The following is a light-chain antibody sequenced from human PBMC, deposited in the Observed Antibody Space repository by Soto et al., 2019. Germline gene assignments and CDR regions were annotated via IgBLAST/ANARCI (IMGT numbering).Light chain of an antibody. CDR1: QSITSSY. V-gene: IGKV3-20*01. CDR2: HTS. CDR3: QQYDTFPYT. Sequence: EIVLTQSPGTLSLSPGERATLSCRASQSITSSYLAWYQEKPRQAPRLLIYHTSTRATGIPDRFSGSGSGTAFTLIINRLEPEDFAVYYCQQYDTFPYTFGQGTKLEI. J-gene: IGKJ2*01.